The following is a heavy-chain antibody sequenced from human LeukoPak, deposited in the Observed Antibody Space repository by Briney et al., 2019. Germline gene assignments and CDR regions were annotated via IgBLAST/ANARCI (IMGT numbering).Heavy chain of an antibody. CDR1: GFTFSNYW. CDR2: IKQDGSEK. V-gene: IGHV3-7*01. CDR3: ARVKLGYCSSTDCSYYFDL. D-gene: IGHD2-2*01. J-gene: IGHJ4*02. Sequence: GGSLRLSCAASGFTFSNYWMNWVRQAPGKGLEWVANIKQDGSEKYYVDSVKGRFTISRDSADNSLYLQMNSLRAEDTAVYYCARVKLGYCSSTDCSYYFDLWGQGTLVTVSS.